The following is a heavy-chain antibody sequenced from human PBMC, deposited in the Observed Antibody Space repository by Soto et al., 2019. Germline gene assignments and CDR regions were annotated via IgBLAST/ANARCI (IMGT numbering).Heavy chain of an antibody. CDR3: ARAMVRGVIIQYNWFDP. CDR1: GGSISSGVYS. CDR2: IYHSGST. D-gene: IGHD3-10*01. J-gene: IGHJ5*02. Sequence: SETLSLTCAVSGGSISSGVYSWIWIRQPPGKVLDWIGYIYHSGSTYYNPSLKSRVTISVDRSKNQFSLKLSSVTAADTAVYYCARAMVRGVIIQYNWFDPWGQGTLVTVSS. V-gene: IGHV4-30-2*01.